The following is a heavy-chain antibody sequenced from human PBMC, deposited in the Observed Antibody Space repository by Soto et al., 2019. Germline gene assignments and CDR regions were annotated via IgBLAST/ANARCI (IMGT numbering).Heavy chain of an antibody. CDR2: IFYSGST. CDR1: GGSIDSSNYY. CDR3: VSPRGLFDP. Sequence: PSETLSLTCTVSGGSIDSSNYYWGWIRQAPGKGLEWIGSIFYSGSTSYKPSLKSRVTMSVDTSKNQFFLRLSSVTAADTAMYYCVSPRGLFDPWGQGTLVTVSS. J-gene: IGHJ5*02. D-gene: IGHD3-10*01. V-gene: IGHV4-39*01.